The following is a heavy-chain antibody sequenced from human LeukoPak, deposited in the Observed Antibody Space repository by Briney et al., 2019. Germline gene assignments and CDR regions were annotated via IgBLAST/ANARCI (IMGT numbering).Heavy chain of an antibody. D-gene: IGHD3-10*01. J-gene: IGHJ4*02. Sequence: SETLSLTCAVYGGSFSGYYWSWIRQPPGKGLEWIGEINHSGSTNYNPSLKSRVTISVDTSKNQFSLKLSSVTAADTAVYYCASTMYYYGSRYFDYCGQGTLVTVSS. CDR3: ASTMYYYGSRYFDY. V-gene: IGHV4-34*01. CDR2: INHSGST. CDR1: GGSFSGYY.